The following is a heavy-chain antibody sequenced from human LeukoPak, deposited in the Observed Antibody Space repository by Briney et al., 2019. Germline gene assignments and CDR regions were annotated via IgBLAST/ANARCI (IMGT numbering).Heavy chain of an antibody. D-gene: IGHD3-10*01. CDR2: TYDSGIT. J-gene: IGHJ4*02. CDR3: TRGYSGSGSYYYYFDY. Sequence: SETLSLTCAVYGGSITGYYWSWIRQPPGKGLEWIGNTYDSGITNYNPSLKSRVTILLDTSKNQFSLRLSSVTAADTAMYYCTRGYSGSGSYYYYFDYWGQGTLVAVSS. V-gene: IGHV4-59*01. CDR1: GGSITGYY.